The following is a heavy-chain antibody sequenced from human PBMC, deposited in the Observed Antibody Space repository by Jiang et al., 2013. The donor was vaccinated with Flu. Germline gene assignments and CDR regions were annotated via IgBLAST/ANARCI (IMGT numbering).Heavy chain of an antibody. D-gene: IGHD3-16*01. Sequence: SLTCAVYGGSFSGYYWSWIRQPPGKGLEWIGEINHSGSTNYNPSLKSRVTISVDTSKNQFSLKLSSVTAADTAVYYCARGWFWRRYFDYWGQGTLVTVSS. CDR2: INHSGST. CDR1: GGSFSGYY. CDR3: ARGWFWRRYFDY. V-gene: IGHV4-34*01. J-gene: IGHJ4*02.